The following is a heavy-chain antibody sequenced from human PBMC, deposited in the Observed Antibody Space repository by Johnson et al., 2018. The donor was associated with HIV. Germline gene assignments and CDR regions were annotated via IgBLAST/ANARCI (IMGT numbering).Heavy chain of an antibody. V-gene: IGHV3-23*04. Sequence: EVQLVESGGGVVQPGKSLTLSCVSSGLSFSNLGIHWVRQAPGRGLEWVSGISGSGGSTYYADSVKGRFTTSRANSKNTLYLQMNSLRAEDTAVYYCAKLLGIYTYQDAFDIWGQGTMVTVSS. D-gene: IGHD5-12*01. CDR1: GLSFSNLG. J-gene: IGHJ3*02. CDR3: AKLLGIYTYQDAFDI. CDR2: ISGSGGST.